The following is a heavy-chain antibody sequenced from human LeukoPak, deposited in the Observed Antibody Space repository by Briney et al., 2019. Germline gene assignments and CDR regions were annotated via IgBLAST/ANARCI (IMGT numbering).Heavy chain of an antibody. J-gene: IGHJ4*02. CDR2: INQDGSEE. CDR1: GFTFSNYW. V-gene: IGHV3-7*01. Sequence: PGGSLRLSCAASGFTFSNYWMSWVRQAPGKGLEWVAHINQDGSEEHYMDSVKGRFTISRDNAKNSLSLQMNSLRAGDTAVYYCVRDGGVSGYDLLDYWGQGTLVTVSS. CDR3: VRDGGVSGYDLLDY. D-gene: IGHD5-12*01.